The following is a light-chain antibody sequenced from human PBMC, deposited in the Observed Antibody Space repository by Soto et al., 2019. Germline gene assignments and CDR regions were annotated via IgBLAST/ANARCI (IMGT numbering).Light chain of an antibody. Sequence: ENVLTQSPGTLSLSPGERATLSCRASESVHSAYLAWYQQKPGQAPRLLIYSTSSRATGIPDRFSGSGSGTDFALSISRLEPEDFALYYCQQYCSYQRTFGQGNKVEI. J-gene: IGKJ1*01. CDR3: QQYCSYQRT. CDR2: STS. V-gene: IGKV3-20*01. CDR1: ESVHSAY.